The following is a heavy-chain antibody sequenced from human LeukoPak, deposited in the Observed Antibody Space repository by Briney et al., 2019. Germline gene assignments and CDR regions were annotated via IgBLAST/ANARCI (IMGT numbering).Heavy chain of an antibody. CDR3: ASLSVAQSGPEGIDFDY. CDR2: IKQDGSEK. J-gene: IGHJ4*02. V-gene: IGHV3-7*01. Sequence: GGSLRLSCAASGFTFSSYWMSWVRQAPGKGLEWVANIKQDGSEKYYVDSVKGRFTISRDNAKNSLYLQMNSLRAEDTAVYYCASLSVAQSGPEGIDFDYWGQGTLVTVSS. CDR1: GFTFSSYW. D-gene: IGHD6-19*01.